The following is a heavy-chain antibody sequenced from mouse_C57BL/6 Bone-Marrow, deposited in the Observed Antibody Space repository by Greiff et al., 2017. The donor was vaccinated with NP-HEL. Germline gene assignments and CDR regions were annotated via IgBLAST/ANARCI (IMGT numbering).Heavy chain of an antibody. V-gene: IGHV1-64*01. CDR1: GYTFTSYW. Sequence: QVQLQQSGAELVKPGASVKLSCKASGYTFTSYWMHWVKQRPGQGLEWIGMIHPNSGSTNYNEKFKSKATLTVDKSSSTAYMQLSSLTSEDSAVYYCARPYYDYDVRAMDYWGQGTSVTVSS. CDR2: IHPNSGST. CDR3: ARPYYDYDVRAMDY. J-gene: IGHJ4*01. D-gene: IGHD2-4*01.